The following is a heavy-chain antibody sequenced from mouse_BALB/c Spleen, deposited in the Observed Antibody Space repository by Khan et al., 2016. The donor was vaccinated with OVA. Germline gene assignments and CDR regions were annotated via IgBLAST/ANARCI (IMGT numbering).Heavy chain of an antibody. D-gene: IGHD2-12*01. V-gene: IGHV9-3-1*01. CDR1: GYTFTNYG. J-gene: IGHJ4*01. Sequence: QIQLVQSGPEMKKPGETVKISCKASGYTFTNYGMNWVKQSPGKALKWMGWINTFTGAPTYAADFYGRFVFSLDTSASTASLLINNLKNEDTATYCCARPPYESYSLDHWGQGTSVTVSS. CDR2: INTFTGAP. CDR3: ARPPYESYSLDH.